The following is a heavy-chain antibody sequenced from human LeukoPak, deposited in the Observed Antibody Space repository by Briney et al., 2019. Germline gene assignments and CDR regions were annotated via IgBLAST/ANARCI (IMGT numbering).Heavy chain of an antibody. V-gene: IGHV3-23*01. CDR3: AKDAEYSVYDEAFDY. D-gene: IGHD5/OR15-5a*01. CDR1: GFTFGCYA. Sequence: GGSLRLSCAASGFTFGCYAMSWFRQAPGKGLEWVSAISGSGGSTYYADSVKGRFTISRDNSKNTLYLQMNSLRAEDTAVYYCAKDAEYSVYDEAFDYWGQGTLVTVSS. CDR2: ISGSGGST. J-gene: IGHJ4*02.